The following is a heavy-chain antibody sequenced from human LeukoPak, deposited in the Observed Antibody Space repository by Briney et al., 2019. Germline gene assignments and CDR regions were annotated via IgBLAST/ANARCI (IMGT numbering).Heavy chain of an antibody. J-gene: IGHJ5*02. CDR1: GFTFSIYS. CDR3: ARAFGWFDP. Sequence: ETGGSLRLSCAASGFTFSIYSMHWVRQAPGKGLEWVAVISYDRSNKYYADSVKGRFTISRDNSKNTLYLQMNSLRAEVTAVDYCARAFGWFDPWGQGTLVTVSS. D-gene: IGHD2/OR15-2a*01. V-gene: IGHV3-30*01. CDR2: ISYDRSNK.